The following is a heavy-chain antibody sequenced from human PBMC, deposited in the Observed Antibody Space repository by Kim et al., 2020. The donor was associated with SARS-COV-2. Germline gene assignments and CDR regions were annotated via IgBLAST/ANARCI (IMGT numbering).Heavy chain of an antibody. Sequence: HSGRTTYNPSLTSRVTISVDKSKNQFSLKLSSVTAADTAVYYCARGGSADWGQGTLVTVSS. CDR2: HSGRT. V-gene: IGHV4-4*02. D-gene: IGHD6-25*01. J-gene: IGHJ4*02. CDR3: ARGGSAD.